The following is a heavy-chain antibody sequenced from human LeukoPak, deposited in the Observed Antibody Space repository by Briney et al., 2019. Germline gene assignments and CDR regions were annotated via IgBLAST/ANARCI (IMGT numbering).Heavy chain of an antibody. CDR3: ARGRRYSYAAYWYFDL. V-gene: IGHV4-61*02. CDR1: GGSISSGGYY. J-gene: IGHJ2*01. D-gene: IGHD5-18*01. Sequence: SETLSLTCTVSGGSISSGGYYWNWIRQPAGKGLEWIGRIYTSGSTNYNPSLKSRVTISVDTSKNQFSLKLSSVTAADTAVYYCARGRRYSYAAYWYFDLWGRGTLVTVSS. CDR2: IYTSGST.